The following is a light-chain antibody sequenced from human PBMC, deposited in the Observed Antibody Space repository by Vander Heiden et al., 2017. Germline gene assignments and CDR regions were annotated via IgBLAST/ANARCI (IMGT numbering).Light chain of an antibody. CDR1: QTVASN. CDR3: QQYTLWPLT. Sequence: IMMPQSPATLSVSPGERATLSCGASQTVASNLAWYQQKPGQAPRLLIYGASTRATGIPDRFSGSGSGTEFTLTISNLQSEDCAVYVCQQYTLWPLTFGGGTKVEIK. V-gene: IGKV3-15*01. CDR2: GAS. J-gene: IGKJ4*01.